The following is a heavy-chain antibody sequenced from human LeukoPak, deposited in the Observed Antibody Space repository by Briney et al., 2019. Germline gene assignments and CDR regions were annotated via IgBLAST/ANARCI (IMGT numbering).Heavy chain of an antibody. V-gene: IGHV1-18*01. CDR2: ISAYNGNT. CDR1: GYTFTTYG. CDR3: ARRGCSGGSCPPFAFDI. Sequence: ASVKVSCKASGYTFTTYGISWVRQAPGQGLEWMGWISAYNGNTNYAQKLQGRVTMTTDTSTSTAYMELRSLRSDDTAVYYCARRGCSGGSCPPFAFDIWGQGTMVTVSS. J-gene: IGHJ3*02. D-gene: IGHD2-15*01.